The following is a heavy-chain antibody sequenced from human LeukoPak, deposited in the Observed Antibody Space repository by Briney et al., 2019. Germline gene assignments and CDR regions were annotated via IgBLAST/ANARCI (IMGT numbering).Heavy chain of an antibody. Sequence: GGSLRLSCAASGFTFSSYEMNWVRQAPGKGLEWVSYISSSGSTIYYADSVKGRSTISRDNAKNSLYLQMNSLRAEDTAVYYCARESGTPYYYYGMDVWGKGTTVTVSS. CDR3: ARESGTPYYYYGMDV. CDR2: ISSSGSTI. J-gene: IGHJ6*04. V-gene: IGHV3-48*03. CDR1: GFTFSSYE. D-gene: IGHD1-7*01.